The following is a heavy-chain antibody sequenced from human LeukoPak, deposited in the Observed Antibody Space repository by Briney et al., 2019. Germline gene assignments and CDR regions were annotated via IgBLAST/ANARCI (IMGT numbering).Heavy chain of an antibody. J-gene: IGHJ6*04. D-gene: IGHD3-16*01. CDR2: NSATAYNR. V-gene: IGHV3-23*01. CDR3: VKEGGYGGGNV. CDR1: GFTFSSYA. Sequence: GGSLSLSCAASGFTFSSYAMGWVRRAAGKGLEWVAANSATAYNRYYAESVTGRFSISRNNAQNIVYLQMNSLRADDTAHYYWVKEGGYGGGNVWGKGTTVIVSS.